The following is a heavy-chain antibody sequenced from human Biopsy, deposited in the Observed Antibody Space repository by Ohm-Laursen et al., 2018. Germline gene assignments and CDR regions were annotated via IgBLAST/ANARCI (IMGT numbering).Heavy chain of an antibody. V-gene: IGHV3-23*01. J-gene: IGHJ4*02. D-gene: IGHD4-17*01. CDR2: ISGNSDII. CDR1: GFTFSSYA. Sequence: SLRLSCAASGFTFSSYAMTWFRQAPGKGLGRVLTISGNSDIIYDTDSVKGRFTISRDNSKNTLYLQMNSLRADDTAVYYCALAAAQTVTHFDYWGQGTLVTVSS. CDR3: ALAAAQTVTHFDY.